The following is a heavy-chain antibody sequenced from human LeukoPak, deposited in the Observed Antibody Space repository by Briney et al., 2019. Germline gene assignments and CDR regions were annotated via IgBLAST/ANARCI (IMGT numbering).Heavy chain of an antibody. Sequence: PSQTLSLTCIGSGGSISSYYWSWIRQPPGKGLEWIGYIYYSGSTNYNPSLKSRVTISVDTSQNQFSLKLSSVTAADTAVYYCARGGYCSGGSCYFDYWGQGTLVTVPS. CDR3: ARGGYCSGGSCYFDY. V-gene: IGHV4-59*01. CDR1: GGSISSYY. D-gene: IGHD2-15*01. CDR2: IYYSGST. J-gene: IGHJ4*02.